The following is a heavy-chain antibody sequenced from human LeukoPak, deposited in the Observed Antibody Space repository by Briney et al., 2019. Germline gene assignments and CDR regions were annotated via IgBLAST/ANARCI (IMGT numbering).Heavy chain of an antibody. J-gene: IGHJ6*02. D-gene: IGHD3-9*01. Sequence: GGSLRLSCAASRFTFSSYGMHWVRQAPGKGLDWVAVISYDGSNKYYADSVKGRFTISRDNSKNTLYLQMNSLRAEDTAVYYCARPLEGRYFDWLSYGMDVWGQGTTVTVSS. CDR3: ARPLEGRYFDWLSYGMDV. V-gene: IGHV3-30*03. CDR1: RFTFSSYG. CDR2: ISYDGSNK.